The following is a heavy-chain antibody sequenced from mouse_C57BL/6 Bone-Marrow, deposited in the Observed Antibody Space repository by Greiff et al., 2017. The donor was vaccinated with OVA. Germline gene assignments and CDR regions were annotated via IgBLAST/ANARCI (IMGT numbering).Heavy chain of an antibody. Sequence: VHVKQSGGGLVKPGGSLKLSCAASGFTFSDYGMHWVRQAPEKGLEWVAYISSGSSTIYYADTVKGRFTISRDNAKNTLFLQMTSLRSEDTAMYYCASYSNYPYAMDYWGQGTSVTVSS. J-gene: IGHJ4*01. CDR3: ASYSNYPYAMDY. V-gene: IGHV5-17*01. CDR1: GFTFSDYG. CDR2: ISSGSSTI. D-gene: IGHD2-5*01.